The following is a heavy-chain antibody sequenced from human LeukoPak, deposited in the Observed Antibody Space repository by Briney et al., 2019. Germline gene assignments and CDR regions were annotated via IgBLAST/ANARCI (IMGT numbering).Heavy chain of an antibody. J-gene: IGHJ4*02. D-gene: IGHD3-22*01. Sequence: GGSLRLSCAASGFTFDDYAMHWVRQAPGKGLEWVSLISGDGGSTYYADSVKGRFTISRDNSKNTLYLQMNSLRAEDTAVYYCAKDDYYDSSGYTQTPLSFDYWGQGTLVTVSS. CDR1: GFTFDDYA. CDR2: ISGDGGST. CDR3: AKDDYYDSSGYTQTPLSFDY. V-gene: IGHV3-43*02.